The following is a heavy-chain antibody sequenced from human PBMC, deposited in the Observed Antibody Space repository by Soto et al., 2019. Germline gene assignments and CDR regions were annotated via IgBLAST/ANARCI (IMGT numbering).Heavy chain of an antibody. V-gene: IGHV4-59*01. J-gene: IGHJ6*02. CDR3: ARDRRIRLWQRGYYYYGMDV. Sequence: SETLSLTCTVSGGSISSYYWSWIRQPPGKGLEWIGYIYYSGSTNYNPSLKSRVTISVDTSKNQFSLKLSSVTAADTAVYYCARDRRIRLWQRGYYYYGMDVWGQGTTVTVS. CDR2: IYYSGST. CDR1: GGSISSYY. D-gene: IGHD5-18*01.